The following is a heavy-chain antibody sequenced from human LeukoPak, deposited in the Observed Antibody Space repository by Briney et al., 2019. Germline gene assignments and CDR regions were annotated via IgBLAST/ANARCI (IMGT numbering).Heavy chain of an antibody. CDR2: IYHSGST. J-gene: IGHJ3*02. Sequence: PSGTLSLTCAVSGGSISSSNWWSWVRQPPGKGLEWIGEIYHSGSTNYNPSLQSRVTISVDKSENQFSLKLSSVTAADTAVYYCAREPIYGSGSYYRAFDIWGQGTMVTVSS. D-gene: IGHD3-10*01. V-gene: IGHV4-4*02. CDR1: GGSISSSNW. CDR3: AREPIYGSGSYYRAFDI.